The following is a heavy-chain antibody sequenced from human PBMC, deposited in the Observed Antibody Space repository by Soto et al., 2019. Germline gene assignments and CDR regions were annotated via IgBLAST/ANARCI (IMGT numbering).Heavy chain of an antibody. CDR1: GYTFTSYV. D-gene: IGHD6-13*01. V-gene: IGHV1-3*01. J-gene: IGHJ4*02. CDR3: ARDIRYSSSWYGAMGY. Sequence: QVQLVQSGAEVKKPGASVKVSCKASGYTFTSYVMHWVRQAPGQRLEWMGWINAGNGNTKYSQKFQGRVTITRDTSASTAYMELSSLRSEDTAVYYCARDIRYSSSWYGAMGYCGQGTLVTVSS. CDR2: INAGNGNT.